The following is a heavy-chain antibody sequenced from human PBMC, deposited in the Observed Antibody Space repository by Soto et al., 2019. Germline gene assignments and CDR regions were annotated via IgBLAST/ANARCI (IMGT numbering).Heavy chain of an antibody. Sequence: ASVKVSCKASGGTFSSYTISWVRQAPGQGFEWMGRIIPILGIANYAQKFQGRVTITADKSTSTAYMELSSLRSEDTAVYYCARDDIVVVPARRGYFQHWGQGTLVTVSS. CDR2: IIPILGIA. J-gene: IGHJ1*01. V-gene: IGHV1-69*04. CDR1: GGTFSSYT. CDR3: ARDDIVVVPARRGYFQH. D-gene: IGHD2-2*01.